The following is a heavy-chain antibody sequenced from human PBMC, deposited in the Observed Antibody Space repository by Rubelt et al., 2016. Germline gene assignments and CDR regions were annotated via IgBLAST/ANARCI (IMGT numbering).Heavy chain of an antibody. V-gene: IGHV1-46*01. CDR1: GYTFTSYY. Sequence: QVQLVQSGAEVKKPGASVKVSCKASGYTFTSYYMHWVRQAPGQGLEWMGIINPSGGSTSYAQSVQGRCTMTRDTSTSTVYMELSSLRSEDTAVYYCARSPRYDFEDNWFDPWGQGTLVTVSS. J-gene: IGHJ5*02. CDR3: ARSPRYDFEDNWFDP. CDR2: INPSGGST. D-gene: IGHD3-3*01.